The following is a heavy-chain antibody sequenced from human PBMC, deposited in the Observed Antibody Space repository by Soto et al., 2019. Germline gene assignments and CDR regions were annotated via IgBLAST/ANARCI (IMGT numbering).Heavy chain of an antibody. D-gene: IGHD2-15*01. Sequence: SLRLSCVVSGFTFSTYDMSWVRQAPGKGLEWVSGVSASGSITSYADPAKGRFTISRDNAKNTVYLQMDSLRAEDTAVYYCAKGDCSGGRCYRGFDYWGQGTLVTVSS. V-gene: IGHV3-23*01. CDR2: VSASGSIT. CDR3: AKGDCSGGRCYRGFDY. J-gene: IGHJ4*02. CDR1: GFTFSTYD.